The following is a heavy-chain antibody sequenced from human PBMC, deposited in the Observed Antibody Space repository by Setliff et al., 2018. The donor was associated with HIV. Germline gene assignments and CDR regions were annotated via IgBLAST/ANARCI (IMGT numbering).Heavy chain of an antibody. CDR3: ARVQTMAVAGTQYYYMDV. V-gene: IGHV1-3*04. CDR1: GYTFTSYS. J-gene: IGHJ6*03. Sequence: ASVKVSCKASGYTFTSYSMHWVRQAPGQRLEWMGWLRTGTGDTFYSEKFQGRLTITRDTSANTAYMELSNLRSEDTAIYYCARVQTMAVAGTQYYYMDVWGKGTTVTVSS. CDR2: LRTGTGDT. D-gene: IGHD6-19*01.